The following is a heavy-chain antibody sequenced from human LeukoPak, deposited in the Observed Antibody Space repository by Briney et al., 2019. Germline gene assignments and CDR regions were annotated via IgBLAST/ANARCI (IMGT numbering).Heavy chain of an antibody. CDR3: AKDSIVVPAASYFDY. CDR2: ISGSGGST. Sequence: GGSLRLSCAASGFTFSSYAMSWVRQAPGKGLEWLSAISGSGGSTYYADSVKGRFTISRDNSKNTLYLQMNSLRAEDTAVYYCAKDSIVVPAASYFDYWGQGTLVTVSS. V-gene: IGHV3-23*01. CDR1: GFTFSSYA. J-gene: IGHJ4*02. D-gene: IGHD2-2*01.